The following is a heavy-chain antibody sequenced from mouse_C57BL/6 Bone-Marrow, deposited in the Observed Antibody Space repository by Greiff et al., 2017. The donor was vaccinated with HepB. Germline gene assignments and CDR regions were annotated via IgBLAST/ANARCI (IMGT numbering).Heavy chain of an antibody. V-gene: IGHV5-12*01. Sequence: EVKLVESGGGLVQPGGSLKLSCAASGFTFSDYYMYWVRQTPEKRLEWVAYISNGGGSTYYPDTVKGRFTISRDNAKNTLYLQLGRLKSEDTALYYWSRHYYGSFYYYAMEYWGQGTSVNVAS. CDR1: GFTFSDYY. D-gene: IGHD1-1*01. CDR2: ISNGGGST. J-gene: IGHJ4*01. CDR3: SRHYYGSFYYYAMEY.